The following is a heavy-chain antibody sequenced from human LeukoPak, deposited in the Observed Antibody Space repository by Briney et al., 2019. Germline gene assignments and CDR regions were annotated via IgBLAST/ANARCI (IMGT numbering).Heavy chain of an antibody. CDR2: IKQDGSEK. V-gene: IGHV3-7*01. CDR3: ARESRLPAFDY. Sequence: AGGSLRLSCAASGFTFSSYWMSWVRQAPGKGLEWVANIKQDGSEKYYVDSVKGRFTISRDNSKNTLYLQMNSLRAEDTAVYYCARESRLPAFDYWGQGTLVTVSS. CDR1: GFTFSSYW. D-gene: IGHD5-18*01. J-gene: IGHJ4*02.